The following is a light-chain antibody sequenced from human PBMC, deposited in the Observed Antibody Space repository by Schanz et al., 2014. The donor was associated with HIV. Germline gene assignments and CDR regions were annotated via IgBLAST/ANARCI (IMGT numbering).Light chain of an antibody. Sequence: QSVLTQPPSASGTPGQRVTISCSGSSSNIRINTVNWYQQFPGTAPKLLIYSNSRRPSGVPDRFSGSKSGTSASLAISGLQSADEAEYYCCSYAGSYTYVFGIGTKLTVL. CDR1: SSNIRINT. J-gene: IGLJ1*01. CDR3: CSYAGSYTYV. CDR2: SNS. V-gene: IGLV1-44*01.